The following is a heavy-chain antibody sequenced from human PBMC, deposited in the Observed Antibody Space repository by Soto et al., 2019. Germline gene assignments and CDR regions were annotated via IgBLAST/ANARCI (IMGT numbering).Heavy chain of an antibody. J-gene: IGHJ6*02. Sequence: SEPLSLTCTVSGGSISSSRYYWGWLPQPPGKGLEGIGSIYYSGSTYYNPSLKSRVTISVDTSKNQFSLKLSSVTAADTAVYYCASGYDILTGYPRGDYYGMDVWGQGTTVT. D-gene: IGHD3-9*01. V-gene: IGHV4-39*01. CDR3: ASGYDILTGYPRGDYYGMDV. CDR1: GGSISSSRYY. CDR2: IYYSGST.